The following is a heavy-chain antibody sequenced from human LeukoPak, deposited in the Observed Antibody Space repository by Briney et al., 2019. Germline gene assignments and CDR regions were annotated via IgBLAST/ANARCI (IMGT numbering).Heavy chain of an antibody. D-gene: IGHD4-17*01. CDR1: GGSFSGYY. J-gene: IGHJ4*02. CDR3: ASGRPVTTNY. CDR2: INHSGST. V-gene: IGHV4-34*01. Sequence: SETLSLTCAVYGGSFSGYYWSWIRQPPGKGLEWIGEINHSGSTNYNPSLKSRVTISVDTSKNQFSLKLSSVTAADTAVYYRASGRPVTTNYWGQGTLVTVSS.